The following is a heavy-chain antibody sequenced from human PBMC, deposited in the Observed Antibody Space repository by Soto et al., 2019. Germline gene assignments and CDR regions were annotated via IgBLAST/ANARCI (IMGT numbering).Heavy chain of an antibody. V-gene: IGHV3-7*01. Sequence: GGSLRLSCAASGFTFSSYWMSWVRQAPGKGLEWVANIKQDGSEKYYVDSVKGRFTISRDNAKNSLYLQMNSLRAEDTAVYYCARRPHYYYYGMDVWGQGTTGTVSS. CDR3: ARRPHYYYYGMDV. CDR2: IKQDGSEK. CDR1: GFTFSSYW. J-gene: IGHJ6*02.